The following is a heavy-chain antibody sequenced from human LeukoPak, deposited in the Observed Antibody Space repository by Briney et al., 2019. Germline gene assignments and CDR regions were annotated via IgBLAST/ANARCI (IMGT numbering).Heavy chain of an antibody. Sequence: SETLSLTCTVSGASISSYDWSWIRQPPGKGLEWIGYIYYNGSTNKNPSLKSRVTISADTSKNQFSLKVNSVTAADTAVYYCARVGLLDGILDVWDKGTTVTVSS. D-gene: IGHD3-10*01. CDR2: IYYNGST. CDR1: GASISSYD. V-gene: IGHV4-59*01. J-gene: IGHJ6*04. CDR3: ARVGLLDGILDV.